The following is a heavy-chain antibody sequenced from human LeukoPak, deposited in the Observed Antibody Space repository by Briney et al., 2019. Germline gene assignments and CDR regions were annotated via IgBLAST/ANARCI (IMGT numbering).Heavy chain of an antibody. Sequence: GGSLRLSCAASEFTFSLYNMHWVRQAPGKGLEWVSSITSSSTYIYYADSVKGRFTISRDNAKNSLYLQMNSLRAEDTAVYYCAKEGSIAVAGFDYWGQGTLVTVSS. J-gene: IGHJ4*02. V-gene: IGHV3-21*01. CDR1: EFTFSLYN. CDR3: AKEGSIAVAGFDY. D-gene: IGHD6-19*01. CDR2: ITSSSTYI.